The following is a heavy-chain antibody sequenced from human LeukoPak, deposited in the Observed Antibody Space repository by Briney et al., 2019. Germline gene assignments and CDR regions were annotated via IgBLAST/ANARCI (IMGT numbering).Heavy chain of an antibody. Sequence: ASVKVSCKASGGTFSSYGISWVRQAPGQGLEWMGWISAYNGNTNYAQKLQGRVTMTTDTSTSTAYMELRSLRSDDTAVYYCARPQWLDLDFDYWGQGTLVTVSS. J-gene: IGHJ4*02. CDR3: ARPQWLDLDFDY. CDR2: ISAYNGNT. D-gene: IGHD6-19*01. V-gene: IGHV1-18*01. CDR1: GGTFSSYG.